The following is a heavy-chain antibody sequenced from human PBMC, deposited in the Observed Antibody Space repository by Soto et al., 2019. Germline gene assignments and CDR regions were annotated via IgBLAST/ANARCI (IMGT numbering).Heavy chain of an antibody. V-gene: IGHV1-69*02. J-gene: IGHJ4*02. D-gene: IGHD6-19*01. CDR2: IIPILGIA. CDR1: GGTLSSYT. CDR3: ARGATPQWLVTGDYFDY. Sequence: GASVKASCKASGGTLSSYTVSWVRQAPGQGLEWMGRIIPILGIANYAQKFQGRVTITADKSTSTAYMELSSLRSEDTAVYYCARGATPQWLVTGDYFDYWGQGTLVTVSS.